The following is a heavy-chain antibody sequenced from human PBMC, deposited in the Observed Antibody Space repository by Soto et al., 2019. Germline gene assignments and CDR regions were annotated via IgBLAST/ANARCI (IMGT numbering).Heavy chain of an antibody. CDR2: IYYSGST. CDR1: GGSISSYY. Sequence: QVQLQESGPGLVKPSETLSLTCTVSGGSISSYYWSWIRQPPGKGLEWIGYIYYSGSTNYNPSLKQRVTIPVDTSKHPFTLKRSSGTAADKAVHYGARVDPQTTCPALWGQGTLVTVSS. V-gene: IGHV4-59*01. CDR3: ARVDPQTTCPAL. J-gene: IGHJ4*02. D-gene: IGHD1-7*01.